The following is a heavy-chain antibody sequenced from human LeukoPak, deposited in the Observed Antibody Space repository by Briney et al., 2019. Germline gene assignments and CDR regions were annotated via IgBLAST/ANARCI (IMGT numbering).Heavy chain of an antibody. CDR2: INSDGSST. Sequence: GGSLRLSCAASGFTFSSYWMHWVRQAPGKGLVWVSRINSDGSSTSYADSVKGRFTISRDNAKNTLYLQMNSLRAEDTAVYYCAREYSSSWYLQNWFDPWGQGTLVTVSS. D-gene: IGHD6-13*01. V-gene: IGHV3-74*01. J-gene: IGHJ5*02. CDR1: GFTFSSYW. CDR3: AREYSSSWYLQNWFDP.